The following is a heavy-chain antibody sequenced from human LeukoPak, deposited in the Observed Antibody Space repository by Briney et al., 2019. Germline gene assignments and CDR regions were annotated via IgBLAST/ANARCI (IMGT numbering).Heavy chain of an antibody. CDR3: ARWVTTVRKWYFDL. J-gene: IGHJ2*01. V-gene: IGHV4-34*01. CDR2: INHSGST. D-gene: IGHD4-17*01. Sequence: SETLSLTCAVYGGSFSGYYWSWIRQPPGKGLEWIGEINHSGSTNYNPSLKSRVTISVDTSKNQFSLKLCSVTAADTAVYYCARWVTTVRKWYFDLWGRGTLVTVSS. CDR1: GGSFSGYY.